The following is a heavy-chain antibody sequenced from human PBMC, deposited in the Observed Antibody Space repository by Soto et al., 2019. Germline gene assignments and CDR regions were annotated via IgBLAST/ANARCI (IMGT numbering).Heavy chain of an antibody. Sequence: SVKVSCKASGFTFTSSAVQWVRQARGQRLEWIGWIVVGSGNTNYAQKFQGRVAITKDPGTSTAHMELRSLRSDDAAVYFCATKDDHKDDQPYYYGMDVWGQGTTVTVSS. CDR3: ATKDDHKDDQPYYYGMDV. V-gene: IGHV1-58*01. CDR2: IVVGSGNT. D-gene: IGHD3-16*01. J-gene: IGHJ6*02. CDR1: GFTFTSSA.